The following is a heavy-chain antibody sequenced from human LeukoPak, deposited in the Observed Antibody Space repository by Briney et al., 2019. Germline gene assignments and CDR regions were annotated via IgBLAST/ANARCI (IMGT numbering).Heavy chain of an antibody. D-gene: IGHD3-3*01. CDR3: ARDRRITIFGGYYFDY. CDR1: GFTLSSYG. J-gene: IGHJ4*02. CDR2: IWYDGSNK. Sequence: GGSLRLSCAASGFTLSSYGMHWVRQAPGKGLEWVAVIWYDGSNKYYADSVKGRFTISRDNSKNTLYLQMNSLRAEDTAVYYCARDRRITIFGGYYFDYWGQGTLVTVSS. V-gene: IGHV3-33*01.